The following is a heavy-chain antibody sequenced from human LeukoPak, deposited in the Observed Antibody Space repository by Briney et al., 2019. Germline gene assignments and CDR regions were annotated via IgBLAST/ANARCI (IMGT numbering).Heavy chain of an antibody. CDR2: INSDGRST. V-gene: IGHV3-74*01. CDR3: ARDQLYCSGGICYFDY. J-gene: IGHJ4*02. CDR1: EFTFSTYS. Sequence: PGGSLRLSCAASEFTFSTYSMNWVRQAPGKGLVWVSRINSDGRSTSSADSVKGRFTISRDNAKNTLYLQMNSLRTEDTAVYYCARDQLYCSGGICYFDYWGQGTLVTLSS. D-gene: IGHD2-15*01.